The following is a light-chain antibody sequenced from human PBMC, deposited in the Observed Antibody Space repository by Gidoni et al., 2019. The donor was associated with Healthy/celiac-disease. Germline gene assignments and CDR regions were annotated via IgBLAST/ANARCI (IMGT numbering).Light chain of an antibody. Sequence: EIVMTQSPATLSVSPGERATLSCRASQSVSSNLAWYQQKPGQAPRLLIDGASTRATGIPARFSGSGYGTEFTLTISSLQSEDFAVYYCQQYNNWPSTFGQGTKLEIK. V-gene: IGKV3-15*01. J-gene: IGKJ2*01. CDR3: QQYNNWPST. CDR2: GAS. CDR1: QSVSSN.